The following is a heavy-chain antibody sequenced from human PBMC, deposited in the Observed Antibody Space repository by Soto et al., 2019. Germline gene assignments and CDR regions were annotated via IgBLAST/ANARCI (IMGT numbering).Heavy chain of an antibody. V-gene: IGHV1-2*02. CDR3: ARGPRKELWFRKVY. CDR1: GYSFNDYY. CDR2: ISPSSGGT. D-gene: IGHD3-16*02. J-gene: IGHJ4*02. Sequence: QVQLVQSASEVQKPGTSVKVSCKASGYSFNDYYIHWVRQAPGQGPEWMGWISPSSGGTHYAPKCESRVTLTRDTSISTAYMDLSTLRSDDTAAYYCARGPRKELWFRKVYWGQGTLVTVSS.